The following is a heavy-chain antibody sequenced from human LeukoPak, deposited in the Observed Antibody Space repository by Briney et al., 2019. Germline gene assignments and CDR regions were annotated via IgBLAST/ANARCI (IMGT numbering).Heavy chain of an antibody. CDR2: INPNSGGT. D-gene: IGHD3-22*01. Sequence: ASVKVSCKASGYTFTGYCMHWVRQAPGQGLEWMGWINPNSGGTNYAQKFQGRVTMTRDTSISTAYMELSRLRSDDTAVYYCARVGEYYYDSSGYPMDYWGQGTLVTVSS. V-gene: IGHV1-2*02. J-gene: IGHJ4*02. CDR3: ARVGEYYYDSSGYPMDY. CDR1: GYTFTGYC.